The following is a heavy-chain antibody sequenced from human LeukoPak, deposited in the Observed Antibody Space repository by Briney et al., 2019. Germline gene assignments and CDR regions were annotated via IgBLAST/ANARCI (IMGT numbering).Heavy chain of an antibody. CDR2: IYPGDSDT. CDR1: GYSFTSYW. Sequence: GESLKISCKGSGYSFTSYWIGWVRQMPGKGLEWMGIIYPGDSDTRYSPSFQGQVTISADKSISTAYLQWSSLKASDTAMYYCARAHAIYCSGGSCSRYYFDYWGQGTLVTVSS. D-gene: IGHD2-15*01. V-gene: IGHV5-51*01. CDR3: ARAHAIYCSGGSCSRYYFDY. J-gene: IGHJ4*02.